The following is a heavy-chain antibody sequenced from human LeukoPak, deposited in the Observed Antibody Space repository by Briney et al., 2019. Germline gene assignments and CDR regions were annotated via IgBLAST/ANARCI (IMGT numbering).Heavy chain of an antibody. J-gene: IGHJ5*02. CDR1: GGSFSGHY. Sequence: SETLSLTCAVYGGSFSGHYWSWIRQPPGKGLEWIGEINDSGSTEGNPSLKSRLTISVDTSKNQFSRKLSSVTAADTAMYYCARGYSSSWRNNWFDPWGQGTLVTVSS. CDR3: ARGYSSSWRNNWFDP. V-gene: IGHV4-34*01. D-gene: IGHD6-13*01. CDR2: INDSGST.